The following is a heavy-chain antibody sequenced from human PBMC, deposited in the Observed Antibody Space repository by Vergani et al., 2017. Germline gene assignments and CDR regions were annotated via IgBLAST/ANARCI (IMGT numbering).Heavy chain of an antibody. Sequence: QVQLPESGPGLVKPSETLSLTCTVSGGSLSSYYWSWIRQPPGKGLEWIGYIYYSGSTNYNPSLKSRVTISVDTSKNQFSLKLSSVTAADPAVYYCARGRGYDFWSGYLAYFDYWGQGTLVTVSS. J-gene: IGHJ4*02. CDR3: ARGRGYDFWSGYLAYFDY. CDR1: GGSLSSYY. CDR2: IYYSGST. D-gene: IGHD3-3*01. V-gene: IGHV4-59*01.